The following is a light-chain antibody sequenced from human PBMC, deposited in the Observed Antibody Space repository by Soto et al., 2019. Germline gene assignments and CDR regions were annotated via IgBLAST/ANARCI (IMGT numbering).Light chain of an antibody. CDR3: QQYNDWPLPT. CDR2: GAS. CDR1: HSVITN. J-gene: IGKJ4*01. V-gene: IGKV3-15*01. Sequence: EIVMTQSPATLFVSQGERVTLSCRASHSVITNLAWYQHKPGQAPRLLIYGASTRAAGIPARFSGSGSGTEFTLTIISLESEDFGFYYCQQYNDWPLPTFGGVTKVESK.